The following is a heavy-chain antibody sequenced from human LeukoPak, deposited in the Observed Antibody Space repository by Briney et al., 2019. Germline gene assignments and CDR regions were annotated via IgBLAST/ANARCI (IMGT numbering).Heavy chain of an antibody. D-gene: IGHD6-6*01. J-gene: IGHJ4*02. Sequence: GASVKVSCKASGGTFSSYAISWVRQAPGQGLEWMGRIIPILGIANYAQKFQGRVTITADKSTSTAYMELSSLRSEDTAVYYCAKGEEYSSAFDYWGQGTLVTVSS. CDR3: AKGEEYSSAFDY. CDR1: GGTFSSYA. V-gene: IGHV1-69*04. CDR2: IIPILGIA.